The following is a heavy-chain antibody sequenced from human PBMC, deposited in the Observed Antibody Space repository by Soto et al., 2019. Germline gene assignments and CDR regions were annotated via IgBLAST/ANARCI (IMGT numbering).Heavy chain of an antibody. Sequence: ETLSLTCAVYGGSFSGYYWSWIRQPPGKGLEWIGEINHSGSTNYNPSLKSRVTISVDTSKNQFSLKLSSVTAADTAVYYCARGPLGVVTYYYYYGMDVWGQGTTVTVSS. D-gene: IGHD3-3*01. V-gene: IGHV4-34*01. J-gene: IGHJ6*02. CDR2: INHSGST. CDR3: ARGPLGVVTYYYYYGMDV. CDR1: GGSFSGYY.